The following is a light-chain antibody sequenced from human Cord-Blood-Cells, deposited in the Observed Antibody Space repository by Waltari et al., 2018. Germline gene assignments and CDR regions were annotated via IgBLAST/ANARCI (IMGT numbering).Light chain of an antibody. CDR1: QGIRND. V-gene: IGKV1-6*01. Sequence: AIQMTHSPSSLSASVGDRVTITCRASQGIRNDLDWYQQKPGKAPKLLIYAASSLQSGVPSRFSGSGSGTDFTLTISSLQPEDFATYYCLQDYNYPWTFGQGTKVEIK. CDR2: AAS. CDR3: LQDYNYPWT. J-gene: IGKJ1*01.